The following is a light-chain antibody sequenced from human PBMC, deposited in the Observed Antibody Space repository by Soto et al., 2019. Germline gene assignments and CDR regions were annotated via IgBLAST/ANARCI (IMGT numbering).Light chain of an antibody. V-gene: IGKV3-20*01. CDR3: HQYGRLPRT. CDR2: ATS. Sequence: EIVLTQSPGTLSLSPGERATLSCRASQSVDSSFLAWYQQKPGQSPRLFLYATSSRGAGIPDRFSASGSGTDFTLTISRLEPEDSALYYCHQYGRLPRTFGQGTQVEVK. CDR1: QSVDSSF. J-gene: IGKJ1*01.